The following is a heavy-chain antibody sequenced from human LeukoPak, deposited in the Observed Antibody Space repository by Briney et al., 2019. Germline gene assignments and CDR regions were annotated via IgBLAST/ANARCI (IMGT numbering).Heavy chain of an antibody. J-gene: IGHJ4*02. D-gene: IGHD2-15*01. CDR2: ISSSSSYI. CDR1: GFTFSSYS. CDR3: ARSYCSGDSCSDDY. V-gene: IGHV3-21*01. Sequence: GGSLRLSCAASGFTFSSYSMNWVRQAPGKGLELVSSISSSSSYIYYADSVKGRFTISRDNAKNSLYLQMNSLRAEDTAVYYCARSYCSGDSCSDDYWGQGTLVTVSS.